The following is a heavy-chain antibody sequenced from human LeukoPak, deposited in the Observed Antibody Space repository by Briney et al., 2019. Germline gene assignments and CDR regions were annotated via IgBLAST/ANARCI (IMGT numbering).Heavy chain of an antibody. J-gene: IGHJ4*02. CDR2: IYHSGST. D-gene: IGHD2-2*01. V-gene: IGHV4-30-2*01. CDR1: GGSISSGGYY. CDR3: ATSDRYCSGTSCYDY. Sequence: SETLSPTCTVSGGSISSGGYYWSWIRQPPGKGLEWIGYIYHSGSTYYNPSLKSRVTISVDRSKNQFSLKLSSVTAADTAVYYCATSDRYCSGTSCYDYWGQGTLVTVSS.